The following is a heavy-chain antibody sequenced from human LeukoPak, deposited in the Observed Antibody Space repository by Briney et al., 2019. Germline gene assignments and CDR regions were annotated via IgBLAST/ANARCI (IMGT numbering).Heavy chain of an antibody. CDR1: EYTFTGYS. D-gene: IGHD3-16*01. V-gene: IGHV1-2*06. CDR3: ATLGEDNTDTPFDY. CDR2: INPTTGGT. Sequence: ASVKVSCKASEYTFTGYSTHWVRQAPGQGLEWMGRINPTTGGTDFAQKFQGKVSMTRDTSISTAYMELSRLGSDDTAVYYCATLGEDNTDTPFDYWGQGTLVTVSS. J-gene: IGHJ4*02.